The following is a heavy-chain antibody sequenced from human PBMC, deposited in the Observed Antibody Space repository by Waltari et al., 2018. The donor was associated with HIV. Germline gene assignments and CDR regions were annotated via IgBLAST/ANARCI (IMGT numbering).Heavy chain of an antibody. V-gene: IGHV4-38-2*01. CDR2: IYFSGST. Sequence: QVQLQESGPGLVKPSETLSLTCAVSGDSISRDYWWGWVRQSPGKGLQWIASIYFSGSTHYNPSLESRVTISVDTSKNQFSLNLSSVTAADTAVFYCARQLTRGTWAFDIWGQGTMVTVSS. CDR1: GDSISRDYW. CDR3: ARQLTRGTWAFDI. D-gene: IGHD2-2*01. J-gene: IGHJ3*02.